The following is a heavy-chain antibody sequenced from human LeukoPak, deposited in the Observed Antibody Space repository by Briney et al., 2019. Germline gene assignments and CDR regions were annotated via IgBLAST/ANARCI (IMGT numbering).Heavy chain of an antibody. J-gene: IGHJ4*02. D-gene: IGHD3-22*01. Sequence: GGSLRLSCAASGFTFSSYAMSWVRQAPGKGLELVSGISGSGGTTYYADSVKGRFTISRDNSKNTLYLQLNSLRAEDTAIYYCAKDLTYYYDSTGYYFDYWGQGALITVSS. CDR3: AKDLTYYYDSTGYYFDY. V-gene: IGHV3-23*01. CDR1: GFTFSSYA. CDR2: ISGSGGTT.